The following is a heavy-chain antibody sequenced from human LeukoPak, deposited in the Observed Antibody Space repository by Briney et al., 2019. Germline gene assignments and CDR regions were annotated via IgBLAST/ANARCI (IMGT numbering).Heavy chain of an antibody. J-gene: IGHJ6*02. D-gene: IGHD1-26*01. CDR2: IIGSGGST. CDR1: GFTFSSYA. Sequence: PGASLRLSCAASGFTFSSYAMSWVRQAPGKGLEWVSAIIGSGGSTYYADSVKGRFTISRDNSKNTLYLQMNSLRAEDTAVYYCAKRGDSGSYHYYYYGMDVWGQGTTVTVSS. V-gene: IGHV3-23*01. CDR3: AKRGDSGSYHYYYYGMDV.